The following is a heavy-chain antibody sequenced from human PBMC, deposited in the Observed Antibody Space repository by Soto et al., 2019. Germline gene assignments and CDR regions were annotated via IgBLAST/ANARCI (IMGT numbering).Heavy chain of an antibody. J-gene: IGHJ5*02. Sequence: PSETLCITCTLSVASISGFYWSWIRKSAGKGLEWIGRIYATGTTDCNPSLKSRVMMSVDTSKKQFSLKLRSVTAADTAVYYCVRDGTKNLRDWFDPWGQGISVTVSS. CDR1: VASISGFY. V-gene: IGHV4-4*07. D-gene: IGHD1-1*01. CDR3: VRDGTKNLRDWFDP. CDR2: IYATGTT.